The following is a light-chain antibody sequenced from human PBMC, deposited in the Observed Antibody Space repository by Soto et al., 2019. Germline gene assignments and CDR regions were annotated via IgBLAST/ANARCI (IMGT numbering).Light chain of an antibody. CDR1: QSISSY. J-gene: IGKJ4*01. V-gene: IGKV1-39*01. CDR2: AAS. Sequence: DIQMTQSPSSLSASVGDRVTITCRASQSISSYLNWYQQKPGKAPKLLIYAASSLQSGVPSRFSGSGPGTDFTLTISSLQPEDFATYYCQQSYSTWLTFGGGTKVEIK. CDR3: QQSYSTWLT.